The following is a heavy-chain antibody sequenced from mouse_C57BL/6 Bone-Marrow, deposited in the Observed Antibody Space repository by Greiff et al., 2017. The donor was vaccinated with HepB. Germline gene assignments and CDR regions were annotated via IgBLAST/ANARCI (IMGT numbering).Heavy chain of an antibody. CDR3: ARRGYRSVHFDY. CDR2: INPNNGGT. Sequence: EVKLMESGPELVKPGASVKIPCKASGYTFTDYNMDWVKQSHGKSLEWIGDINPNNGGTIYNQKFKGKATLTVDKSSSTAYMELRSLTSEDTTVYYCARRGYRSVHFDYWGQGTTLTVSS. CDR1: GYTFTDYN. D-gene: IGHD1-3*01. V-gene: IGHV1-18*01. J-gene: IGHJ2*01.